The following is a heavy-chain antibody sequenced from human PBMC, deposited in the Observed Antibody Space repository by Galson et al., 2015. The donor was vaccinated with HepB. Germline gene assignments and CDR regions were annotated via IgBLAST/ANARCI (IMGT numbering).Heavy chain of an antibody. Sequence: SVKVSCKASGYTFTSYGISWVRQAPGQGLEWMGWISAYNGNTNYAQKLQGRVTMTTDTSTSTAYMELRSLRSDDTAVYYCAREGYCSSTSCYFGYGMDVWGQGTTVTVSS. D-gene: IGHD2-2*01. CDR1: GYTFTSYG. J-gene: IGHJ6*02. CDR2: ISAYNGNT. V-gene: IGHV1-18*01. CDR3: AREGYCSSTSCYFGYGMDV.